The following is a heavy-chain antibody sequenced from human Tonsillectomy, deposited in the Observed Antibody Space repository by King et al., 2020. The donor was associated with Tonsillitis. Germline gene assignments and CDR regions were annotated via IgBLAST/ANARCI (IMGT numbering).Heavy chain of an antibody. J-gene: IGHJ4*02. Sequence: VQLVESGGGVVQPGRSLRLACAASGFTFRSYGMHWVRQAPGKGLDWVAVISYHGSNKNYADSVKGRFTISRDNSNNTLYLQMDSLRAEDTAVYYCARERLYSGGWGIDSWGQGTLVTVS. CDR1: GFTFRSYG. CDR2: ISYHGSNK. D-gene: IGHD6-19*01. V-gene: IGHV3-33*05. CDR3: ARERLYSGGWGIDS.